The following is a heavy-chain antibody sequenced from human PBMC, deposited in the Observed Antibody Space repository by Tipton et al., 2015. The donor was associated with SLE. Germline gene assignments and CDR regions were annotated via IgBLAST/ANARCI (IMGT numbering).Heavy chain of an antibody. J-gene: IGHJ4*02. V-gene: IGHV4-38-2*02. CDR3: ARGWDGSGSYYGY. CDR1: GYSISSGYY. D-gene: IGHD3-10*01. CDR2: IYHSGST. Sequence: TLSLTCTVSGYSISSGYYWGWFRQPPGKALEWIGSIYHSGSTYYNPSLKSRVTISVDTSKNQFSLKLSSVTAADTAVYYCARGWDGSGSYYGYWGQGTLVTVAS.